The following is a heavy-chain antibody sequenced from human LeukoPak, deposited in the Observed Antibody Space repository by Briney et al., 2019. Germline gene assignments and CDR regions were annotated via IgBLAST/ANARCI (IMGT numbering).Heavy chain of an antibody. CDR1: DDSISDYY. CDR2: FHNSGTS. Sequence: SETLSLTCTVSDDSISDYYRGWIRQPPGKGLEWIGYFHNSGTSTYSPSLKSRVTISADTSKNQFSLKLNSLTTADAAVYYCTRGAGWLIDYWGQGILVTVSS. J-gene: IGHJ4*02. D-gene: IGHD3-16*01. CDR3: TRGAGWLIDY. V-gene: IGHV4-59*01.